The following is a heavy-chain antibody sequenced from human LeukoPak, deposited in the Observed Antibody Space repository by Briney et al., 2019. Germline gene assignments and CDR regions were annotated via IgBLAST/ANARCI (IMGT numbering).Heavy chain of an antibody. J-gene: IGHJ4*02. Sequence: SAALSLTFAVYGGSFSGYYWSWIRQPPGNGLEWIGEINHSGSTNYNPSLKSRVTISVDTSKNQFSLKLSSVTAADTAVYYCARVGIQLWLRYFDYWGQGTLVTVSS. CDR2: INHSGST. V-gene: IGHV4-34*01. CDR1: GGSFSGYY. CDR3: ARVGIQLWLRYFDY. D-gene: IGHD5-18*01.